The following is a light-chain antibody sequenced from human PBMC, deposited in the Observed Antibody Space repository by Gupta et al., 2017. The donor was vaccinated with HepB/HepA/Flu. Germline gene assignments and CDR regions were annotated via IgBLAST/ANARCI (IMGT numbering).Light chain of an antibody. CDR2: WAS. J-gene: IGKJ4*01. CDR3: QQYYTTPLT. V-gene: IGKV4-1*01. CDR1: QGVLYSSNNKNY. Sequence: DIVMTQSPDSLAVSLGERANINCKSSQGVLYSSNNKNYLAWYQQKPGQPPKLLIYWASTREFGVPDRFSGSGSGTDFTLTISSLQAEDVAVYYCQQYYTTPLTFGGGTKVEIK.